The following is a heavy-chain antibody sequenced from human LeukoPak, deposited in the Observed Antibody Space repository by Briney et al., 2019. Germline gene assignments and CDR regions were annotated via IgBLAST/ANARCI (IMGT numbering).Heavy chain of an antibody. CDR2: INHSGST. V-gene: IGHV4-34*01. CDR1: GGSFSGYY. J-gene: IGHJ4*02. D-gene: IGHD4-23*01. Sequence: SETLSLTCAVYGGSFSGYYWSWIRQPPGKGLEWIGEINHSGSTDYNPSLKSRVTISVDTSKNQFSLKLSSVTAADTAVYYCARGPRTTVAGINYWGQGTLVTVSS. CDR3: ARGPRTTVAGINY.